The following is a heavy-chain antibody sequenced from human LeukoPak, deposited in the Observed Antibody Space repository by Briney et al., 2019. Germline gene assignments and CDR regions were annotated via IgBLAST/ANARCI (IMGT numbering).Heavy chain of an antibody. Sequence: SETLSLTCTVPGGSLSSYYWSWIRQPPGKGLEWIGYIYYSGSTNYNPSLKSRVTISVDTSKNQFSPKLSSVTAADTAVYYCASFSTGYDDAFDIWGQGTMVTVSS. CDR2: IYYSGST. V-gene: IGHV4-59*08. CDR3: ASFSTGYDDAFDI. D-gene: IGHD5-12*01. CDR1: GGSLSSYY. J-gene: IGHJ3*02.